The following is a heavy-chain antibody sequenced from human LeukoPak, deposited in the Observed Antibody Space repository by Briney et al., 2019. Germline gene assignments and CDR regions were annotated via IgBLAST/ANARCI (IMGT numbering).Heavy chain of an antibody. CDR3: AKDIASSGSYKGCVDY. Sequence: PGGSLRLSCAASGFTFSSYAMDWVRQAPGKGLEWVAVVSYDGSNKYYADSVKGRFTISRDNSKNTLYLQMNSLRAEDTAVYYCAKDIASSGSYKGCVDYWGQGTLVTVSS. J-gene: IGHJ4*02. CDR1: GFTFSSYA. CDR2: VSYDGSNK. D-gene: IGHD3-10*01. V-gene: IGHV3-30-3*01.